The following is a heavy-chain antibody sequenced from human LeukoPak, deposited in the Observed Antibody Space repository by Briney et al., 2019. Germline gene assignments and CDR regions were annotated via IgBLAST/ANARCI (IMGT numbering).Heavy chain of an antibody. CDR1: GYTFTGYY. V-gene: IGHV1-2*02. Sequence: ASVEVSCKASGYTFTGYYMHWVRQAPGQGLEWMGWINPNSGGTNYAQKFQGRVTMTRDTSISTAYMELSRLRSDDTAVYYCARIPNTYCGGDCDYWGQGTLVTVSS. D-gene: IGHD2-21*02. CDR2: INPNSGGT. J-gene: IGHJ4*02. CDR3: ARIPNTYCGGDCDY.